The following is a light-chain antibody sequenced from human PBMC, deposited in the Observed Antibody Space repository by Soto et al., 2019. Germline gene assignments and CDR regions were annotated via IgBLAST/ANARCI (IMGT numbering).Light chain of an antibody. Sequence: EIVSTQSPGTLSLSPGERATLSCRASQSVSSSYLAWYQQKPGQAPRLLIYGASSRATGIPDRFSGSGSGTDFTLTISRLEPEDFAVYYCQQYGRSPPTWTFGQGTKVDIK. CDR2: GAS. CDR1: QSVSSSY. CDR3: QQYGRSPPTWT. V-gene: IGKV3-20*01. J-gene: IGKJ1*01.